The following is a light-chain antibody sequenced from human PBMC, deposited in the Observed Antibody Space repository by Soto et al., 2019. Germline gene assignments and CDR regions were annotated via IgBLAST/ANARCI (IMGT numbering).Light chain of an antibody. J-gene: IGLJ1*01. CDR3: CSYAGSLYV. Sequence: QAGLAQPASASESPGQSITISCTGTSSDVGSYNLVSWYQEHPGKAPKLMIYEGSKRPSGVSNRFSGSKSGNTASLTISGLQAEDEADYYCCSYAGSLYVFGTGTEVTVL. V-gene: IGLV2-23*01. CDR1: SSDVGSYNL. CDR2: EGS.